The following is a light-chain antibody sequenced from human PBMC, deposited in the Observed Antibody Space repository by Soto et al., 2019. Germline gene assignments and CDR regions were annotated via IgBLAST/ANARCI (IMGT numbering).Light chain of an antibody. V-gene: IGLV2-14*03. CDR1: SSDVGGYNY. J-gene: IGLJ1*01. CDR2: DVS. Sequence: SALTQPGSVSGTPGQSIAIFCTGNSSDVGGYNYVSWYQHHPGKAPKLMIFDVSNRPPVVSNRFSGSKSGNTASLTISGLQPEDEADYYCSSYTTSNTRXIVFGTGTKVTVL. CDR3: SSYTTSNTRXIV.